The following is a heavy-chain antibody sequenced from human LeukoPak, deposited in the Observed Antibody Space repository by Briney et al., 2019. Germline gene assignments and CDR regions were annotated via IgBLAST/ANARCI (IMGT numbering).Heavy chain of an antibody. Sequence: PGGSLRLSCTASGFTFGDYAMSWVPQAPGKGLEWVGFLRSKPYGGTTEYAASVKGRFSISRDDSKSIAYLQMNSLKTEDTAVYYCARDATLLPYSYDSSGYYYGYYYYGMDVWGQGTTVTVSS. CDR3: ARDATLLPYSYDSSGYYYGYYYYGMDV. D-gene: IGHD3-22*01. CDR1: GFTFGDYA. V-gene: IGHV3-49*04. CDR2: LRSKPYGGTT. J-gene: IGHJ6*02.